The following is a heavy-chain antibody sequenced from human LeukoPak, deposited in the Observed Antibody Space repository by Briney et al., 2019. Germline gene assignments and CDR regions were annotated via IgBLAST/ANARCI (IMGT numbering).Heavy chain of an antibody. J-gene: IGHJ4*02. Sequence: GASVKVSCKASGGTFSSYAISWVRQAPGQGLEWMGGIIPIFTTANHAQKFQGRATITADESTSTAYMELSSLRSEDTAVYYCARGQSSDGYGSGPDFDYWGQGTLVTVSS. D-gene: IGHD3-10*01. CDR2: IIPIFTTA. CDR3: ARGQSSDGYGSGPDFDY. V-gene: IGHV1-69*13. CDR1: GGTFSSYA.